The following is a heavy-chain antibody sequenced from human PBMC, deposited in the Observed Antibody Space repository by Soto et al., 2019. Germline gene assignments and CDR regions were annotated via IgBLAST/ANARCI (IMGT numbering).Heavy chain of an antibody. Sequence: ASVKVSCKASGYTFTSYDINWVRQATGQGLEWMGWMNPNSGNTGYAQKFQGRVTMTRNTSISTAYMELSSLRSEDTAVYYCARGFRGYYDFWSAVKVDAFDIWGQGTMVTVSS. V-gene: IGHV1-8*01. CDR2: MNPNSGNT. CDR3: ARGFRGYYDFWSAVKVDAFDI. CDR1: GYTFTSYD. D-gene: IGHD3-3*01. J-gene: IGHJ3*02.